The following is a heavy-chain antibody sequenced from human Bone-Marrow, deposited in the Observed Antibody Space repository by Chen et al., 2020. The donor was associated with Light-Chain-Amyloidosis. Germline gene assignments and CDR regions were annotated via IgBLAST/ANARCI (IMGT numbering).Heavy chain of an antibody. Sequence: QLQLQESGPGLVKPSETLSLTCTVSGGSISSSSYYWGWIRQPPGKGLEWIGSIYYSGSTYYNPSLKSRVTISVDTSKNQFSLKLSSVTAADTAVYYCAILYCSGGSCRYYYYYMDVWGKGTTVTVSS. CDR1: GGSISSSSYY. CDR3: AILYCSGGSCRYYYYYMDV. CDR2: IYYSGST. J-gene: IGHJ6*03. V-gene: IGHV4-39*01. D-gene: IGHD2-15*01.